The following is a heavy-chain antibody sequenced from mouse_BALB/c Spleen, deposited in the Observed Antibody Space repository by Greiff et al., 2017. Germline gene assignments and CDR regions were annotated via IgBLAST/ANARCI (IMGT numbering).Heavy chain of an antibody. D-gene: IGHD1-3*01. CDR2: ISSGSSTI. V-gene: IGHV5-17*02. J-gene: IGHJ4*01. CDR3: ARLSGDY. Sequence: EVKVVESGGGLVQPGGSRKLSCAASGFTFSSFGMHWVRQAPEKGLEWVAYISSGSSTIYYADTVKGRFTISRDNPKNTLFLQMTSLRSEDTAMYYCARLSGDYWGQGTSVTVSS. CDR1: GFTFSSFG.